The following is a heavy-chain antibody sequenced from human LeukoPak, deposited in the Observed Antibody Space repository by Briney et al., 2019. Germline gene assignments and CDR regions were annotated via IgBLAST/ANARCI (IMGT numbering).Heavy chain of an antibody. CDR3: ARERPSNLAYCGGDCYGSQRYYYYGMDV. CDR1: GFTFSSYG. J-gene: IGHJ6*02. V-gene: IGHV3-33*01. D-gene: IGHD2-21*02. CDR2: IWYDGSNK. Sequence: GRSLRLSCAASGFTFSSYGMHWVRQAPGKGLEWVAVIWYDGSNKYYADSVKGRFTISRDNSKNTLYLQMNSLRAEDTAVYYCARERPSNLAYCGGDCYGSQRYYYYGMDVWGQGTTVTVSS.